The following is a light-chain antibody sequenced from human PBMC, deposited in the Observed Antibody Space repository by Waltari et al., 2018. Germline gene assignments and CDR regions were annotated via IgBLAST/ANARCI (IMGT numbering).Light chain of an antibody. J-gene: IGLJ3*02. CDR1: SSDVGASNY. V-gene: IGLV2-14*03. CDR2: DVD. CDR3: SSFRGGASWV. Sequence: QSALTQPASVSGSPGQSIIISCTGTSSDVGASNYVSWYQHRPGTAPKLMIHDVDKRPSGVSSRFSGSKSGNTASLTISGLQAEDEANYYCSSFRGGASWVFGGGTIVTVL.